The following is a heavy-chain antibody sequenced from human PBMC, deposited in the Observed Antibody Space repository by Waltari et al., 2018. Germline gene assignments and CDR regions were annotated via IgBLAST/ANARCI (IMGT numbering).Heavy chain of an antibody. CDR2: IYPGDSDT. CDR3: ARRGEYSGYQRSFDY. CDR1: GYSCTSYW. J-gene: IGHJ4*02. Sequence: EVQLVQSGAEVKKPGESLKISCKGSGYSCTSYWIGWVRQMPGKGLEWSGIIYPGDSDTRYSPSFQGQVTISADKSISTAYLQWSSLKASDTAMYYCARRGEYSGYQRSFDYWGQGTLVTVSS. V-gene: IGHV5-51*01. D-gene: IGHD5-12*01.